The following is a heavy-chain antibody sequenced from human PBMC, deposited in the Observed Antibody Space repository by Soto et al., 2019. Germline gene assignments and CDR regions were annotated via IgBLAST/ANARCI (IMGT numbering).Heavy chain of an antibody. CDR1: GFSLTTSGVG. J-gene: IGHJ4*02. CDR3: AHRGYMYGNWDHGYFDY. CDR2: IYWDDDK. Sequence: QITLKESGPTLVRPTQTLALTCTFSGFSLTTSGVGVGWIRKTPGKALEWLAVIYWDDDKRYSPSLKSRLTITKDTSKNQVVLTLADMDPVDTATYFCAHRGYMYGNWDHGYFDYWGQGTLVTVSS. V-gene: IGHV2-5*02. D-gene: IGHD5-18*01.